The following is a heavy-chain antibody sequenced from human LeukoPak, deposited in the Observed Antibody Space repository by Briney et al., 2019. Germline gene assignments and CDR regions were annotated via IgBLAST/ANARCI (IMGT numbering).Heavy chain of an antibody. V-gene: IGHV3-74*01. D-gene: IGHD6-13*01. J-gene: IGHJ4*02. CDR3: ARRQYRSSCYYFDY. Sequence: PGGSLRLSCAASGFSLSSYWMHWVRQAPGKGLVWVSRINSDGSTTKDADSVTGRFTISRDNAKNTLYLQMNSLRAEDTAVYYCARRQYRSSCYYFDYWGEGTLLTASS. CDR2: INSDGSTT. CDR1: GFSLSSYW.